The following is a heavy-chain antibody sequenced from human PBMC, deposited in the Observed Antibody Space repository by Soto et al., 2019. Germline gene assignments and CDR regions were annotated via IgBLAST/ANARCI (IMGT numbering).Heavy chain of an antibody. CDR2: IYHSGST. Sequence: SETLSLTCAVSSGSISSTNWWSWVRQPPGKGLEWIAEIYHSGSTNYNPSLKSRVTISVDKSKNQFSLKLSSVTAADTAVYYCARVGSDEYCSSTSCYYFDYWGQGTLVTVSS. V-gene: IGHV4-4*02. D-gene: IGHD2-2*01. CDR1: SGSISSTNW. J-gene: IGHJ4*02. CDR3: ARVGSDEYCSSTSCYYFDY.